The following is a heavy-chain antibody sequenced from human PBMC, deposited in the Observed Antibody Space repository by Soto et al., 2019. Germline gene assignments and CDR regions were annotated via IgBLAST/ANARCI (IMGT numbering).Heavy chain of an antibody. J-gene: IGHJ4*02. CDR2: IYGSGGGI. CDR1: GLPHSSFA. Sequence: PGGSLRLSCTASGLPHSSFAMMWVRQAPGKGLECVSGIYGSGGGIEYAESVKGRFTISRDNSKNTVYLQMTDLRADDTAVYYCAKDAVYNDGLWLMDHWGQGTQVTVS. D-gene: IGHD2-21*01. CDR3: AKDAVYNDGLWLMDH. V-gene: IGHV3-23*01.